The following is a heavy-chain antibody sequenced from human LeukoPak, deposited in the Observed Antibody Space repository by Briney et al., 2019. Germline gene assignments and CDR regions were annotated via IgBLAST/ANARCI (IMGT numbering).Heavy chain of an antibody. CDR3: ARTIAVAARRYYYYGMDV. CDR1: GFTFSSYS. CDR2: ISSSSSYI. Sequence: GGSLRLSCAASGFTFSSYSMNRVRQAPGKGLEWVSSISSSSSYIYYADSVKGRFTISRDNAKNSLYLQMNSLRAEDTAVYYCARTIAVAARRYYYYGMDVWGQGTTVTVSS. D-gene: IGHD6-19*01. V-gene: IGHV3-21*01. J-gene: IGHJ6*02.